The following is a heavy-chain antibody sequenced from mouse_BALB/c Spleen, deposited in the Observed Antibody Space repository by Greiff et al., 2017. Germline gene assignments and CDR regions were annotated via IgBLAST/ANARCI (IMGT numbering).Heavy chain of an antibody. CDR3: ARSLYYYGSSYDY. J-gene: IGHJ2*01. V-gene: IGHV5-17*02. Sequence: EVHLVESGGGLVQPGGSRKLSCAASGFTFSSFGMHWVRQAPEKGLEWVAYISSGSSTIYYADTVKGRFTISRDNPKNTLFLQMTSLRSEDTAMYYCARSLYYYGSSYDYWGQGTTLTVSS. CDR2: ISSGSSTI. D-gene: IGHD1-1*01. CDR1: GFTFSSFG.